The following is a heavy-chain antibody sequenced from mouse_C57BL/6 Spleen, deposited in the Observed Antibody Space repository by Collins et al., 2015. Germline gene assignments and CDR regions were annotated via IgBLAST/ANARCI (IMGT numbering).Heavy chain of an antibody. CDR2: IHPNTGNT. Sequence: QVQLQQPGAELVKPGASVKLSCKASGYIFTSYWMHWVKQRPGQGLEWIGMIHPNTGNTNHNEKFKDRATLTVDKSSKTAYMQLSSLTSEDSAVYFCARRAYYSNSWFAYWGQGTLATVST. D-gene: IGHD2-5*01. J-gene: IGHJ3*01. CDR3: ARRAYYSNSWFAY. CDR1: GYIFTSYW. V-gene: IGHV1-64*01.